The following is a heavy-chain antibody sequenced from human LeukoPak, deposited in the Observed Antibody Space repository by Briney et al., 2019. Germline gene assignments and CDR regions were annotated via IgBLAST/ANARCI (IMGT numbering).Heavy chain of an antibody. CDR2: ISSSSSYI. CDR1: GXTFSSYS. V-gene: IGHV3-21*01. D-gene: IGHD5-18*01. J-gene: IGHJ4*02. CDR3: ARDVDTAMVTGYFDY. Sequence: GGSLRLSCAASGXTFSSYSMNWVRQAPGKGLEWVSSISSSSSYIYYADSVKGRFTISRDNAKNSLYLQMNSLRAEDTAVYYCARDVDTAMVTGYFDYWGQGTLVTVSS.